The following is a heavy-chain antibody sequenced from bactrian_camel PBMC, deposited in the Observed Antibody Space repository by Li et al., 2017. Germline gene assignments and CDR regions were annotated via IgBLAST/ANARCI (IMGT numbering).Heavy chain of an antibody. CDR1: GDIFNSKC. CDR3: AALRPGGWAAEECLTGTSALRDFSY. Sequence: HVQLVESGGGSVQAGGSLRLSCATSGDIFNSKCLGWFRQAPGKEREGIAAIYPDDGRTYDRDSMKGRFSISQDDVNNTVYLQMNSLKPDDTSMYYCAALRPGGWAAEECLTGTSALRDFSYWGQGTQVTVS. V-gene: IGHV3S54*01. J-gene: IGHJ6*01. D-gene: IGHD8*01. CDR2: IYPDDGRT.